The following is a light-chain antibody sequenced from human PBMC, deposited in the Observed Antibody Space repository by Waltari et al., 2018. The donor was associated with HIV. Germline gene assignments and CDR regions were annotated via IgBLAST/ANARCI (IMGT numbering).Light chain of an antibody. Sequence: QSALPQPASVSASPGQSTTISCTGTSSDVRGYNYVTWYQQHPGKAPTLMIYDVSKRPSGVSNRFSGSKSGNTASLTISGLQAEDEADYYCSSYTSSNTLPYVFGTGTKVTVL. CDR1: SSDVRGYNY. V-gene: IGLV2-14*03. J-gene: IGLJ1*01. CDR3: SSYTSSNTLPYV. CDR2: DVS.